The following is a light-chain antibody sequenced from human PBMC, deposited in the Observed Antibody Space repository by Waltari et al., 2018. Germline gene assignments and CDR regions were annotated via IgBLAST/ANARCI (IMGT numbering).Light chain of an antibody. CDR2: GAS. CDR1: QSFINDF. J-gene: IGKJ1*01. V-gene: IGKV3-20*01. Sequence: EIVLTQSPGTLSLSPGERATLSCRASQSFINDFLAWYQQTPGQAPRLLIYGASSRANGVPDRFTGSGSGTDFTLTISRLEPEDFAIYYCQQYGSSPTFGQGTKVEIK. CDR3: QQYGSSPT.